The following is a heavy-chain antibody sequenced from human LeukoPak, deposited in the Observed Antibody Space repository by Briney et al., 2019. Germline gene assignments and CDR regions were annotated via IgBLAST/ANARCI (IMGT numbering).Heavy chain of an antibody. CDR2: IYYSGST. D-gene: IGHD1-26*01. J-gene: IGHJ4*02. V-gene: IGHV4-39*01. Sequence: PSETLSLTCTVSGGSISSSSYYWGWIRQPPGKGLEWIGSIYYSGSTYYNPSLKSRVTISVDTSKNQFSLKLSSVTAADTAVYYCARHSGSYRNPFDYWGQGTLVTVSS. CDR1: GGSISSSSYY. CDR3: ARHSGSYRNPFDY.